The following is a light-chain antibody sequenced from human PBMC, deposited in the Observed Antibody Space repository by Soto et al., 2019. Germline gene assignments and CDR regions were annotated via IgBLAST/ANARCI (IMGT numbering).Light chain of an antibody. J-gene: IGLJ2*01. CDR2: TNN. V-gene: IGLV1-44*01. CDR1: RSNIGGNT. Sequence: QSALTQPPSASGTPGQRVTISCSGSRSNIGGNTVNWYQQFPGTAPKLLIYTNNQRPSGVPDRFSGSKSGTSAALAISGLQSEAEADYYCAAWDDSLDGPVFGGGTKVTVL. CDR3: AAWDDSLDGPV.